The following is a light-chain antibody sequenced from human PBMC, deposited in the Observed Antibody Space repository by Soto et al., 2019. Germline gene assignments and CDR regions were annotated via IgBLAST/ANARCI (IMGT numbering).Light chain of an antibody. Sequence: DIQMTQSPSTLSASVGDRVTITCRASQSISYWLAWYQQKPGKAPKLLIYDASTLESGVPSRFSGSRSGTEFTLTISSLQPDDFATYYCQQFNSYWTFGQGTKVDIK. CDR2: DAS. V-gene: IGKV1-5*01. CDR3: QQFNSYWT. J-gene: IGKJ1*01. CDR1: QSISYW.